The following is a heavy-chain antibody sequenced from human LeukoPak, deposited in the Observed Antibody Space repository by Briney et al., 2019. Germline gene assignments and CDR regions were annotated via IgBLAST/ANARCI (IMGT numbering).Heavy chain of an antibody. Sequence: ASVKVSCKASGYTFTSYDINWVRQATGQGLEWMGWMNPNSGNTGYAQKFQGRVTITRNTSISTAYMELSSLRSEDTAVYYCARGLPYIAAAGARPNWGQGTLVTVSS. CDR2: MNPNSGNT. V-gene: IGHV1-8*03. CDR3: ARGLPYIAAAGARPN. CDR1: GYTFTSYD. D-gene: IGHD6-13*01. J-gene: IGHJ4*02.